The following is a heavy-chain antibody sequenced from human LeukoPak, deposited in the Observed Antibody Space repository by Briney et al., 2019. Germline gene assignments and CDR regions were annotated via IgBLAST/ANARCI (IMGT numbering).Heavy chain of an antibody. CDR2: IKEDGSEK. V-gene: IGHV3-7*01. J-gene: IGHJ4*02. D-gene: IGHD3-10*01. CDR3: ALTPDYYGSGSFDY. CDR1: GFTFSSYW. Sequence: GGSLRLSCAASGFTFSSYWMSWVRQAPGKGLEWVADIKEDGSEKYYVDSVKGRFTISRDNAKNSLYLQMSSLRVEDTAVYYCALTPDYYGSGSFDYWGQGTLVTVSS.